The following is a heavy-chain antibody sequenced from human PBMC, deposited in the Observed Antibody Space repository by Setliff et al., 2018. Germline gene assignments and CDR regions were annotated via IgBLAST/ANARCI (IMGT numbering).Heavy chain of an antibody. CDR1: GGSISSYY. Sequence: SETLSLTCTVSGGSISSYYWSWIRQPPGKGLEWIGYMYYSGSTNYNPSFKGRVTISVDTSKNQFSLKLSSVTAADTAVYYCARAPPSSGWTPRGYYYYYMDVWGKGTTVTVSS. D-gene: IGHD6-19*01. V-gene: IGHV4-59*01. CDR2: MYYSGST. J-gene: IGHJ6*03. CDR3: ARAPPSSGWTPRGYYYYYMDV.